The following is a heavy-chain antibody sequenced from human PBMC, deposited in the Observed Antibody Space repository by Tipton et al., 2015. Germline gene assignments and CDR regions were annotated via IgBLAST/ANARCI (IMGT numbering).Heavy chain of an antibody. J-gene: IGHJ4*02. CDR2: IYSGGTK. V-gene: IGHV3-53*01. CDR1: GFTVSTNY. CDR3: VKDETTLIGFTCDS. Sequence: SLRLSCAASGFTVSTNYMSWVRQAPGKGLEWVSVIYSGGTKYYADSVKGRFTISRDNSRNTLDLQMYSLRDDDTALYYCVKDETTLIGFTCDSWGQGTQVTVSS. D-gene: IGHD1-14*01.